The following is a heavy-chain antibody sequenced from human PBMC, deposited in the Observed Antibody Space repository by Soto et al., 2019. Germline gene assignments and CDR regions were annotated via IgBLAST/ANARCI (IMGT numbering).Heavy chain of an antibody. CDR2: IWYDGSNA. CDR1: GFTFSRYG. CDR3: AREVVDTAMAAFDD. V-gene: IGHV3-33*01. J-gene: IGHJ4*02. D-gene: IGHD5-18*01. Sequence: GGSLRLSCAASGFTFSRYGMHWVRQAPGKGLEWVAVIWYDGSNAYYRDSVKGRFTISRDNSKNTVSLQMNSLRAEDTAVYYCAREVVDTAMAAFDDWGQGILVTVSS.